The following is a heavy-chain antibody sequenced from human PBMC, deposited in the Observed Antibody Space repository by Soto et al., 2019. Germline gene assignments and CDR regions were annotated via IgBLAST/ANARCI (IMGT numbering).Heavy chain of an antibody. J-gene: IGHJ6*03. CDR1: GYTFTSYD. D-gene: IGHD3-10*01. CDR2: MNPNSGNT. V-gene: IGHV1-8*01. Sequence: GASVKVSCKASGYTFTSYDINWVRQATGQGLEWMGWMNPNSGNTGYAQKFQGRVTMTRNTSISTAYMELSSLRSEDTAVYYCARAGTLLWFGELLDGYYYYMDVWGKGTTVTVSS. CDR3: ARAGTLLWFGELLDGYYYYMDV.